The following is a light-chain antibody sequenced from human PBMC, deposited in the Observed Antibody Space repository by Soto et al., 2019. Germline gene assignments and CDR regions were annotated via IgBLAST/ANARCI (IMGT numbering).Light chain of an antibody. CDR2: DVS. J-gene: IGLJ1*01. CDR1: SSDVGGYKY. V-gene: IGLV2-14*03. Sequence: QSALTQPASVSGSPGQSIAISCTGSSSDVGGYKYVSWYQQHPGKAPKLMIYDVSNRPSGVSDRFSGSKSGNTASLTISGLQSEDEADCYCSSYTSSNSYVFGTGTKSPS. CDR3: SSYTSSNSYV.